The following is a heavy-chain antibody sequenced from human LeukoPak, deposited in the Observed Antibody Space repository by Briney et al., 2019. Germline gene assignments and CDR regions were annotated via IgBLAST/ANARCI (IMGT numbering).Heavy chain of an antibody. V-gene: IGHV4-59*01. CDR1: GGSISSYY. D-gene: IGHD5-18*01. CDR3: ARSAMVTRTDAFDI. Sequence: SETLSFTCTVSGGSISSYYWSWIRQPPGKGLEWIGYIYYSGSTNYNPSLKSRVTISVDTSKNQFSLKLSSVTAADTAVYYCARSAMVTRTDAFDIWGQGTMVTVSS. J-gene: IGHJ3*02. CDR2: IYYSGST.